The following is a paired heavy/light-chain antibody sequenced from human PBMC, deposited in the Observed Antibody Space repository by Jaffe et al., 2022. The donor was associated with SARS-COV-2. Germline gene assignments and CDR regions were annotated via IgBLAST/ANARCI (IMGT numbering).Light chain of an antibody. CDR2: DVR. CDR3: TSYTSLSTWV. J-gene: IGLJ3*02. CDR1: SSDVGGSNY. V-gene: IGLV2-14*01. Sequence: QSALTQPAYVSGSPGQSITISCAGTSSDVGGSNYVSWYQQFPGRAPKLIIYDVRNRPSGVSNRFSGSKSGNTASLTISGLQAEDESDYYCTSYTSLSTWVFGGGTKLTVL.
Heavy chain of an antibody. J-gene: IGHJ4*02. V-gene: IGHV3-23*01. CDR3: AKDLGGNYWRRCDY. CDR2: ISGRGFDT. Sequence: EVQLLESGGGLVQPGGSLRLSCVASGFTFSYYAMSWVRQAPGRGLEWVSDISGRGFDTHYADSVKGRFTISRDNSNNTLYLQMNSLRAEDSAVYYCAKDLGGNYWRRCDYWGQGTLVTVSS. CDR1: GFTFSYYA. D-gene: IGHD1-26*01.